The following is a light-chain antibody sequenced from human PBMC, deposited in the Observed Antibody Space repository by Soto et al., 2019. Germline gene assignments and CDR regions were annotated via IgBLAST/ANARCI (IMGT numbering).Light chain of an antibody. Sequence: QSVLTQPPSVSGAPGQRITISCTGSSSNIGADFDVYWYQQLPGAAPKLLIYGNTNRPSGVPDRLSGSKSGTSASQAITGLQAEDEADYYCQSYDRSLTGVFGTGTKVTVL. CDR2: GNT. CDR1: SSNIGADFD. V-gene: IGLV1-40*01. J-gene: IGLJ1*01. CDR3: QSYDRSLTGV.